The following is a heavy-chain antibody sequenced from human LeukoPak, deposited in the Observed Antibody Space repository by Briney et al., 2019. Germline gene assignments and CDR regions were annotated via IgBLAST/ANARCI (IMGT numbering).Heavy chain of an antibody. V-gene: IGHV3-49*03. Sequence: GRSLRLSCTASGFTFCDYAMSWFSQAPGKGMEWVGFIRSKTYGGTTEYAACVKGRFTISRDDYKNNAYVQMKSLKNEDEAVYFCTVRWYYFDYWGQGTLVTVST. CDR1: GFTFCDYA. CDR2: IRSKTYGGTT. J-gene: IGHJ4*02. CDR3: TVRWYYFDY. D-gene: IGHD4-23*01.